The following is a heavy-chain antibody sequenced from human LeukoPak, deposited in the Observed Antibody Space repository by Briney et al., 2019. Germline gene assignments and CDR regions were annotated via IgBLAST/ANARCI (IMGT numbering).Heavy chain of an antibody. CDR3: ASGGGYCSSTSCPGDY. D-gene: IGHD2-2*01. Sequence: SETLSLSCTVSGGSISSYYWSWIRQPPGKGLEWIGYIYYSASTNYNPSLKSHVTISVATSKNQLSLKLSSVTAADTAVFYCASGGGYCSSTSCPGDYWGQGTLVTVSS. CDR1: GGSISSYY. J-gene: IGHJ4*02. V-gene: IGHV4-59*01. CDR2: IYYSAST.